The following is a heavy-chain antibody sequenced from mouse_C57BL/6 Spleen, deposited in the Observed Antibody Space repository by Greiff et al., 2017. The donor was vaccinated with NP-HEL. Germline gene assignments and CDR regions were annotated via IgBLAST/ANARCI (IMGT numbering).Heavy chain of an antibody. CDR3: ARHYGNYVYFDY. J-gene: IGHJ2*01. CDR2: IYPGDGDT. Sequence: VQLVESGAELVKPGASVKISCKASGYAFSSYWMNWVKQRPGKGLEWIGQIYPGDGDTNYNGKFKGKATLTADKSSSTAYMQLSSLTSEDSAVYFCARHYGNYVYFDYWGQGTTLTVSS. D-gene: IGHD2-1*01. V-gene: IGHV1-80*01. CDR1: GYAFSSYW.